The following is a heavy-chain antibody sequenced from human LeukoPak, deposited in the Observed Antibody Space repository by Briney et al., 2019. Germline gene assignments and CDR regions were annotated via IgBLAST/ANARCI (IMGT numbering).Heavy chain of an antibody. CDR3: ARYPYSTSSWSDP. J-gene: IGHJ5*02. CDR2: IYSGGGT. V-gene: IGHV3-66*01. Sequence: GGSLRLSCAASGFTFSNYWMHWVRQAPGKGLEWVSVIYSGGGTYYADSVRGRFTISRDNSKNTLYLQLNSLRAEDTAVYYCARYPYSTSSWSDPWGQGTLVTVSS. CDR1: GFTFSNYW. D-gene: IGHD6-6*01.